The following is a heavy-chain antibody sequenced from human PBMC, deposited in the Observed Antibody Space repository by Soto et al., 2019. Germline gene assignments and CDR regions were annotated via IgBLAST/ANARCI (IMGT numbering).Heavy chain of an antibody. Sequence: ESGGGVVQPGRSLRLSCAASGFTFSSYGMHWVRQAPGKGLEWVAVISYDGSNKYYADSVKGRFTISRDNSKNTLYLQMNSLRAEDTAVYYCAKDRWVTMVRGVITAIDYWGQGTLVTVSS. CDR2: ISYDGSNK. CDR1: GFTFSSYG. CDR3: AKDRWVTMVRGVITAIDY. V-gene: IGHV3-30*18. D-gene: IGHD3-10*01. J-gene: IGHJ4*02.